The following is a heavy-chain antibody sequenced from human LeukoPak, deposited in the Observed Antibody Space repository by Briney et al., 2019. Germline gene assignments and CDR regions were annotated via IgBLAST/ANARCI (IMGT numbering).Heavy chain of an antibody. CDR3: ARPGVGSSGWYDAFGI. V-gene: IGHV5-51*01. D-gene: IGHD6-19*01. Sequence: GQSLKISCKVSGYTFTNYWIAWVRKMPGKGLGWMGIISPGDSDTRYSPSFQGQVTISADKSISTAYLQWSSLKASDTAMYYCARPGVGSSGWYDAFGIWGQGTMVTVSS. J-gene: IGHJ3*02. CDR1: GYTFTNYW. CDR2: ISPGDSDT.